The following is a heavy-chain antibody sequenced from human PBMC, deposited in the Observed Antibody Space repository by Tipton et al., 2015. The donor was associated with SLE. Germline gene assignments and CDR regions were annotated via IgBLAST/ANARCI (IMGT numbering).Heavy chain of an antibody. D-gene: IGHD3-3*01. CDR2: ISGSGGST. CDR3: AKSLGLTIFEVVIVYDAFDI. Sequence: MDWVRQAPGKGLEWVSAISGSGGSTYYADSVKGRFTISRDNSKNTLYLQMNSLRAEDTAVYYCAKSLGLTIFEVVIVYDAFDIWGQGTMVTVSS. J-gene: IGHJ3*02. V-gene: IGHV3-23*01.